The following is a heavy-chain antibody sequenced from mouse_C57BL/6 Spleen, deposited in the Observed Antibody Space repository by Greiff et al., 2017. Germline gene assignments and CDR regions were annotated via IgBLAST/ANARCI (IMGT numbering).Heavy chain of an antibody. CDR2: IYPSDSET. V-gene: IGHV1-61*01. CDR1: GYTFTSYW. Sequence: QVQLQQPGAELVRPGSSVKLSCQASGYTFTSYWMDWVKQRPGQGLEWIGNIYPSDSETHYNQKFKDKATLTVDKSSSTASMQLSSLTSEDSAVYYGARSGGCLGYFDVWGTGTTVTVSA. CDR3: ARSGGCLGYFDV. J-gene: IGHJ1*03. D-gene: IGHD3-1*01.